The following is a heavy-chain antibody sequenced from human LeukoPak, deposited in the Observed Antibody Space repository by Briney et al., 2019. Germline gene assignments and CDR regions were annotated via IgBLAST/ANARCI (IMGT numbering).Heavy chain of an antibody. CDR3: TTLNGPLFEY. CDR2: IHQHGNEK. Sequence: PGGSLRLPCAASGFTFSNYRMSWVRQAPGKGLEWVASIHQHGNEKYFVDSVRGRFTISRDNAKNSLYLQMSSLRAEDTAVYYCTTLNGPLFEYWGQGTLVTVSS. D-gene: IGHD2-8*01. CDR1: GFTFSNYR. V-gene: IGHV3-7*01. J-gene: IGHJ4*02.